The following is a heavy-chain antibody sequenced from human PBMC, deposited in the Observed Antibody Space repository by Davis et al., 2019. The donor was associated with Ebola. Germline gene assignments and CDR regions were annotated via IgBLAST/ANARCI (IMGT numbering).Heavy chain of an antibody. D-gene: IGHD1-26*01. Sequence: GESLKISCAASGFTFSSYSMNWVRQAPGKGLEWVSSISSSSSYIYYADSVKGRFTISRDNAKNSLYLQMNSLRAEDTAVYYCARDFGGVGAFDYWGQGTLVTVSS. V-gene: IGHV3-21*01. CDR1: GFTFSSYS. J-gene: IGHJ4*02. CDR2: ISSSSSYI. CDR3: ARDFGGVGAFDY.